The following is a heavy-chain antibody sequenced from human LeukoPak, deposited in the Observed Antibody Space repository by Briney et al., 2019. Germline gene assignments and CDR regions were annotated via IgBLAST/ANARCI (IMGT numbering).Heavy chain of an antibody. Sequence: KPSETLSLTCTVSGGSISSYYWSWIRQPPGKGLEWIGYIYYSGSTNYNPSLKSRATISVDTSKNQFSLKLSSVTAADTAVYYCAREGDSDYGDYPYYFDYWGQGTLVTVSS. CDR1: GGSISSYY. CDR2: IYYSGST. D-gene: IGHD4-17*01. V-gene: IGHV4-59*01. J-gene: IGHJ4*02. CDR3: AREGDSDYGDYPYYFDY.